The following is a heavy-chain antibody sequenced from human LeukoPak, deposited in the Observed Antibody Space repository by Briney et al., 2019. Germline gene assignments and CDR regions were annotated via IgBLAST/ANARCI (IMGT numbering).Heavy chain of an antibody. CDR3: ARARCSSTSCYGMAGYGMDV. CDR1: GGSISSGGYY. J-gene: IGHJ6*02. CDR2: IYYSGST. Sequence: SQTLSLTCTVSGGSISSGGYYWSWIRQPPGKGLEWIGYIYYSGSTYYNPSLKSRVTISVDTSKNQFSLKLSSVTAADTAVYYCARARCSSTSCYGMAGYGMDVWGQGTTVTVSS. D-gene: IGHD2-2*01. V-gene: IGHV4-31*03.